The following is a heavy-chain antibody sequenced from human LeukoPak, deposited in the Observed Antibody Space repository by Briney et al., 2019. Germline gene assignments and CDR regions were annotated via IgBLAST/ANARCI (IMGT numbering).Heavy chain of an antibody. Sequence: GASVKVSCKAFGYSFTRYAMHWVRQAPGQRLEWMGWINAGNGNTKYSQKFQGRVTITRDTSASTAYMELSSLRSEDTAVYYCAREAARRSNYFDYWGQGTLVTVSS. CDR3: AREAARRSNYFDY. J-gene: IGHJ4*02. V-gene: IGHV1-3*01. CDR2: INAGNGNT. CDR1: GYSFTRYA. D-gene: IGHD6-6*01.